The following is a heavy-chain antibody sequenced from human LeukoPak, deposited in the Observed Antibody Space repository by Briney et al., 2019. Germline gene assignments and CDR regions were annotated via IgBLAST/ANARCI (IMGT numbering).Heavy chain of an antibody. CDR2: ISGSGGST. V-gene: IGHV3-23*01. CDR1: GFTFSSYA. CDR3: AKDRTPSSYVVTASPTFDY. J-gene: IGHJ4*02. Sequence: GGSLRLSCAASGFTFSSYAMSWVRQAPGQGLGWVSAISGSGGSTYYADSVKGRFTISRDNSKNTLYLQMNSLRAEDTAVYYCAKDRTPSSYVVTASPTFDYWGQGTLVTVSS. D-gene: IGHD2-21*02.